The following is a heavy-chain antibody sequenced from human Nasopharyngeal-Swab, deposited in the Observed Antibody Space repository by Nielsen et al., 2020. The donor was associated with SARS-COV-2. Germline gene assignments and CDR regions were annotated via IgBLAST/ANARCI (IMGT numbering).Heavy chain of an antibody. CDR2: IKQDGSEK. Sequence: GESLKISCAASGFSFSTYWMTWVRQAPGKGLEWVANIKQDGSEKYYVDSVKGRFTVSRDNPKNLLYLQVNSLRAEDTAFYYCARATDTSTYGLYYWGQGTLVTVSS. D-gene: IGHD3-10*01. V-gene: IGHV3-7*01. J-gene: IGHJ4*02. CDR3: ARATDTSTYGLYY. CDR1: GFSFSTYW.